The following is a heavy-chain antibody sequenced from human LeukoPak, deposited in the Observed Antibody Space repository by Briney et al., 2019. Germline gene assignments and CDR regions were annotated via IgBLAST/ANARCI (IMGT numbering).Heavy chain of an antibody. J-gene: IGHJ4*02. V-gene: IGHV4-4*02. D-gene: IGHD3-10*01. CDR3: VRYVVSGSGIYYFDY. CDR2: INYSGST. Sequence: SGTLSLTCAVSGGSISSGNWWSWVRQPPGKGLEWIASINYSGSTYYNPSLKSRVTISVDTSKNQFSLKLSSVTAADTAVFYCVRYVVSGSGIYYFDYWGQGTLVTVSS. CDR1: GGSISSGNW.